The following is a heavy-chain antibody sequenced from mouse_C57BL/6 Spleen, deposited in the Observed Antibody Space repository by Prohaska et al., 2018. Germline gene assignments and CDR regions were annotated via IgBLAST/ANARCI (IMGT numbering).Heavy chain of an antibody. CDR3: MRYGNYWYFDV. V-gene: IGHV11-2*01. D-gene: IGHD2-1*01. J-gene: IGHJ1*03. CDR2: INSDGRAI. CDR1: GFTFSGFW. Sequence: EVQLLETGGGLVQPGGSRGLSCEGSGFTFSGFWMSWVRQTPGKTLEWIGDINSDGRAIKYAPSIKDRFTIFRDNDKSTLYLQMSNVRSEDTATYFCMRYGNYWYFDVWGTGTTVTVSS.